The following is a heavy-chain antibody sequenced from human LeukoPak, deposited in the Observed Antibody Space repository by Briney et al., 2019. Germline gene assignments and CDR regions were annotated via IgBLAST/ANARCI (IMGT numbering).Heavy chain of an antibody. CDR3: AKGYDSSGYYYLQAFDM. J-gene: IGHJ3*02. Sequence: PGGSLRLSCAASGFTFSSYAMHWVRQAPGKGLEWVAVISYDGSNKYYADSVKGRFTISRDNSKNTLYLQMNSLRAEDTAVYYCAKGYDSSGYYYLQAFDMWGQGTMVTVSS. D-gene: IGHD3-22*01. V-gene: IGHV3-30*04. CDR2: ISYDGSNK. CDR1: GFTFSSYA.